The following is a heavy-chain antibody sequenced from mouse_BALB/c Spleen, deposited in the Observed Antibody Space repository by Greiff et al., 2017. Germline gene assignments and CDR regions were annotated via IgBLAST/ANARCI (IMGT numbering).Heavy chain of an antibody. CDR1: GFTFSDYY. CDR2: ISDGGSYT. V-gene: IGHV5-4*02. Sequence: EVQLVESGGGLVKPGGSLKLSCAASGFTFSDYYMYWVRQTPEKRLEWVATISDGGSYTYYPDSVKGRFTISRDNAKNNLYLQMSSLKSEDTAMYYCARGSDFDYWGQGTTLTVSS. CDR3: ARGSDFDY. J-gene: IGHJ2*01.